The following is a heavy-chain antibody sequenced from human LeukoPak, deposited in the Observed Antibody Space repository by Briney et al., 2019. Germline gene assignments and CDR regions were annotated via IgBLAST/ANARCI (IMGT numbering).Heavy chain of an antibody. D-gene: IGHD5-12*01. CDR3: ARYDGYDSCFDY. V-gene: IGHV3-33*01. J-gene: IGHJ4*02. Sequence: GGSLRLSCAASGFTFSSYGMHWVRQAPGKGLEWVAVIWYDGSNKYYADSAKGRFTISRDNSKNTLYLQMNSLRAEDTAVYYCARYDGYDSCFDYWGQGTLVTVSS. CDR1: GFTFSSYG. CDR2: IWYDGSNK.